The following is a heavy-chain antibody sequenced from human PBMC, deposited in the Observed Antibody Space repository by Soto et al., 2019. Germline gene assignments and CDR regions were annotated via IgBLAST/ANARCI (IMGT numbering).Heavy chain of an antibody. D-gene: IGHD6-19*01. CDR2: IYYSGST. CDR1: GGSISSYY. V-gene: IGHV4-59*01. CDR3: ARVDKQCLAHYFDY. J-gene: IGHJ4*02. Sequence: PSETLSLTCTVSGGSISSYYWSWIRQPPGKGLEWIGYIYYSGSTNYNPSLKSRVTISVDTSKNQFSLKLSSVNAADTAVYYCARVDKQCLAHYFDYWSQGSRVTVSS.